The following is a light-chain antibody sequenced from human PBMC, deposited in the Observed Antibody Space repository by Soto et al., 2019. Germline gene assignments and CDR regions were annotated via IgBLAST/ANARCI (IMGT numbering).Light chain of an antibody. V-gene: IGKV3-11*01. CDR2: GAS. J-gene: IGKJ1*01. CDR1: QNVRTF. CDR3: QQHSHWPPWT. Sequence: EVVWTQSPATLSFSPGERATLSCRASQNVRTFLDWYQQKPGQAPRLLIYGASNRATGIPARFSGSGSGTDFTLTISSLEPEDFAVYYCQQHSHWPPWTFRQGTRVEIQ.